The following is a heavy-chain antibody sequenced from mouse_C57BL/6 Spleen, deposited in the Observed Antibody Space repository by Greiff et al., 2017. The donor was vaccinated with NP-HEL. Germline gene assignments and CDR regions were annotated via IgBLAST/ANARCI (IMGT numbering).Heavy chain of an antibody. CDR3: AKNPTVVDWYFDV. V-gene: IGHV1-53*01. J-gene: IGHJ1*03. Sequence: VQLQQPGTELVKPGASVKLSCKASGYTFTSYWMHWVKQRPGHGLEWIGNINPSNGGTNYNEKFKSKATLTVDKSSSTAYMQLSSLTSEDSAVYYCAKNPTVVDWYFDVWGTGTTVTVSS. CDR1: GYTFTSYW. D-gene: IGHD1-1*01. CDR2: INPSNGGT.